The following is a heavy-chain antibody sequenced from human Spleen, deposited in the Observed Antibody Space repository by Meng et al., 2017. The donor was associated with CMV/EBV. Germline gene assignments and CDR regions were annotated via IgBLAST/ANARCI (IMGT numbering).Heavy chain of an antibody. Sequence: SCAASGFTLTEYTMNWVRQAPGKGLECVSHISSSGTNIYYADSVKGRFTISRDNAKNSLFLQMNSLSTEDTAVYFCARSRDQSTDSNYGLDFWGQGTTVTVSS. CDR1: GFTLTEYT. CDR2: ISSSGTNI. J-gene: IGHJ6*02. V-gene: IGHV3-48*04. D-gene: IGHD2-2*01. CDR3: ARSRDQSTDSNYGLDF.